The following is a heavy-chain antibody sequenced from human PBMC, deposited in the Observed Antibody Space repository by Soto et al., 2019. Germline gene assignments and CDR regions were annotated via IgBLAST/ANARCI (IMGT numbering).Heavy chain of an antibody. CDR1: GGSVSRGSYY. V-gene: IGHV4-61*01. Sequence: QVQLQESGPGLVKPSETLSLTCTVSGGSVSRGSYYWSWVRKPPGKGLEWIAYVYNSGSANSNPSLSTRAIISVDTSKNQFSLGLSSLTAAETAVYFCAREGTPESKYYNGMDIWGPGTTVTVSS. CDR2: VYNSGSA. J-gene: IGHJ6*02. CDR3: AREGTPESKYYNGMDI.